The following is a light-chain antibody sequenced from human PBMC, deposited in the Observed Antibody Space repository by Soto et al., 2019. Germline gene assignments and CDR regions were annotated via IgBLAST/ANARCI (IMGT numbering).Light chain of an antibody. CDR3: QQTDSFPRT. V-gene: IGKV1-39*01. Sequence: DIQMTQSPSTLSASVGDRFTITCRASQSISSYLNWYQHKPGKAPKLLIYAASSLQTGVPSRFSGSRSGTDFALTISSLQRDDFATYYCQQTDSFPRTFGQGTKVDI. CDR1: QSISSY. CDR2: AAS. J-gene: IGKJ1*01.